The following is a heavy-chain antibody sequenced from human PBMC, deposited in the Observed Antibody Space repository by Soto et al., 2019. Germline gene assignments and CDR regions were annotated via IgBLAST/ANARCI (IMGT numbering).Heavy chain of an antibody. J-gene: IGHJ5*02. Sequence: QVQLLESGGGVVQPGRSLRLSCAASGFTFSSYGMHWVRQAPGKGLKWVAVISYDGSNKYYADSVKGRFTISRDNSKNTLYLQMNSLRAEDTAVYYCAKDLLGTGTTYWFDPWGQGTLVTVSS. CDR2: ISYDGSNK. V-gene: IGHV3-30*18. D-gene: IGHD1-1*01. CDR1: GFTFSSYG. CDR3: AKDLLGTGTTYWFDP.